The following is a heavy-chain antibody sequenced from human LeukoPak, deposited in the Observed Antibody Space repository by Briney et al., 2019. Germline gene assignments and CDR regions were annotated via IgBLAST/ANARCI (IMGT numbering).Heavy chain of an antibody. J-gene: IGHJ3*02. CDR2: INPNSGGT. CDR3: ARDFGLSYYDSSGYFGTSNHAFDI. CDR1: GYSFTGYF. Sequence: GASVKVSCTASGYSFTGYFIHWVRQAPGQGLEWMGWINPNSGGTNFAQKFQGRVTMTRDTSIRTAYMELSSLRSDDSAVYYCARDFGLSYYDSSGYFGTSNHAFDIWGQGTMVTVSP. D-gene: IGHD3-22*01. V-gene: IGHV1-2*02.